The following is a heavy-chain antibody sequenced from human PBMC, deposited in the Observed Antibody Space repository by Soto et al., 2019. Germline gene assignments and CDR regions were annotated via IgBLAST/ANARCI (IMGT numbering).Heavy chain of an antibody. CDR3: ASITPLRYSTVTTSY. D-gene: IGHD4-17*01. J-gene: IGHJ4*02. V-gene: IGHV3-74*01. CDR2: INSDGSST. CDR1: GFTFSSYW. Sequence: VGSLRLACAASGFTFSSYWMHWVRQAPGKGLVWVSRINSDGSSTSYADSVKGRFTISRDNAKNTLYLQMNSLRAEDTAVYYCASITPLRYSTVTTSYWGQGTLVTVSS.